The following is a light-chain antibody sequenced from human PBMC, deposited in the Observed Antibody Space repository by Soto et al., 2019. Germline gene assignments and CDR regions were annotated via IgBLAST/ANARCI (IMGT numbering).Light chain of an antibody. CDR1: SSNIGSNT. CDR2: SNN. CDR3: AAWDDSLNGPGHV. Sequence: QSVLTQPPSASGTPGQRVTISCSGSSSNIGSNTVNWYQQLPGTAPKLLIYSNNQRPSGVPDRFSGSKSGTSASLAISGLQSEDEADYYCAAWDDSLNGPGHVFGNGTKVTVL. J-gene: IGLJ1*01. V-gene: IGLV1-44*01.